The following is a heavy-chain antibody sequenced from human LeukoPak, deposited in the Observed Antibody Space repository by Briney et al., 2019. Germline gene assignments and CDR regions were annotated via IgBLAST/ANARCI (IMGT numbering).Heavy chain of an antibody. CDR3: ARELGHGDPRTSHFDY. CDR1: GASISSSNW. CDR2: IYQSGST. V-gene: IGHV4-4*02. J-gene: IGHJ4*02. D-gene: IGHD4-17*01. Sequence: SETLSLTCAVSGASISSSNWWNWVRPPPGKGLEWIGEIYQSGSTNYNPSLKSRVTISVDKSKNYFSLELRSVTAADTAAYYCARELGHGDPRTSHFDYWGQGTLVTVSS.